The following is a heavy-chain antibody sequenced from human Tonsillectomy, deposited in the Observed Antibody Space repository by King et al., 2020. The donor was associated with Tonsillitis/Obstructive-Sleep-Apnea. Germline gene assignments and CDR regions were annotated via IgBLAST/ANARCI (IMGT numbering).Heavy chain of an antibody. CDR3: ARGDIFTGYYASTDFDY. CDR1: GGSFSNYY. V-gene: IGHV4-34*01. D-gene: IGHD3-9*01. J-gene: IGHJ4*02. CDR2: INPSGRT. Sequence: QVQLQQWGAGLLKPSETLSLTCAVYGGSFSNYYWSWIRQPPGKGLEWIGEINPSGRTNYNPSLTSRVTMLVDTSKNQFSLKLNSVTAADTAVYYCARGDIFTGYYASTDFDYWGQGTLVTVSS.